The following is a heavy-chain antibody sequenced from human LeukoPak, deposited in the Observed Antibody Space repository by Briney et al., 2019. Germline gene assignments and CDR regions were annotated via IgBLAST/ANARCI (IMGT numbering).Heavy chain of an antibody. J-gene: IGHJ3*02. V-gene: IGHV3-33*01. D-gene: IGHD2-2*01. CDR3: AREGVTRSDAFDI. CDR1: GSTFSSYG. CDR2: IWYDGSNK. Sequence: GGSLRLSCAASGSTFSSYGMHWVRQAPGKGLEWVAVIWYDGSNKYYADSVKGRFTISRDNSKNTLYLQMNSLRAEDTAVYYCAREGVTRSDAFDIWGQGTMVTVSS.